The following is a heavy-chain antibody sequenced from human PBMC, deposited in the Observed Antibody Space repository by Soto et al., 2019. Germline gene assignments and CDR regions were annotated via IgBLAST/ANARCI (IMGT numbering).Heavy chain of an antibody. CDR2: ISYIGNT. CDR1: GGSISSGHYY. D-gene: IGHD1-7*01. CDR3: ATMGTPATGLFYFDN. V-gene: IGHV4-30-4*01. J-gene: IGHJ4*02. Sequence: QVQLQESGPGLVKPSQTLSLTCTVSGGSISSGHYYWSWIRQPPGKGLEWIGFISYIGNTYYSASLKSRVTISVDTSKNQFSLNLSFVTAADTAVYYCATMGTPATGLFYFDNWGQGTLVTVSS.